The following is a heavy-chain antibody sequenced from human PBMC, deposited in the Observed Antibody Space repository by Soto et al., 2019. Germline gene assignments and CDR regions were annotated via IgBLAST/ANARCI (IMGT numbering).Heavy chain of an antibody. CDR3: ARRDDSEAFDI. J-gene: IGHJ3*02. D-gene: IGHD5-18*01. CDR1: GLSVSANY. Sequence: EIRLVESGGGLIQPGGSLRLICAASGLSVSANYMTWVRQVPGKGLEWLSIIYRGGGTYYADSLRGRAIISRDASKNMVFLQMSTLTVDDAGVYYCARRDDSEAFDIWGRGTVVNVSS. V-gene: IGHV3-53*01. CDR2: IYRGGGT.